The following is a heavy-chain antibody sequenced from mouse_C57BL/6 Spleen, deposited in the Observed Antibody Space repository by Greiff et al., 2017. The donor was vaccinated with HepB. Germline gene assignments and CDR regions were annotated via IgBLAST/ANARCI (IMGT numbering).Heavy chain of an antibody. CDR2: ISDGGSYT. Sequence: EVQLVESGGGLVKPGGSLKLSCAASGFTFSSYAMSWVRQTPEKRLEWVATISDGGSYTYYPDNVKGRFTISRDNAKNNLYLQMSHLKSEDTAMYYCARDRGRAAYWGQGTLVTVSA. J-gene: IGHJ3*01. CDR1: GFTFSSYA. V-gene: IGHV5-4*01. CDR3: ARDRGRAAY. D-gene: IGHD3-3*01.